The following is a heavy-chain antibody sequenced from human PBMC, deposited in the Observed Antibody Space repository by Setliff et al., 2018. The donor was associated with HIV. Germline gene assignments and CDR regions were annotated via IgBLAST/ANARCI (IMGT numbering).Heavy chain of an antibody. CDR3: ARGPPIVVVPAALLTFDY. Sequence: ASVKVSCKASGYTFTSYGISWVRQAPGQGLEWMGWISAYNGNTNYVQKLQGRVTMTTDTSTSTAYMELRSLRSDDTAVYYCARGPPIVVVPAALLTFDYWGQGTLVTVSS. J-gene: IGHJ4*02. CDR1: GYTFTSYG. V-gene: IGHV1-18*01. D-gene: IGHD2-2*01. CDR2: ISAYNGNT.